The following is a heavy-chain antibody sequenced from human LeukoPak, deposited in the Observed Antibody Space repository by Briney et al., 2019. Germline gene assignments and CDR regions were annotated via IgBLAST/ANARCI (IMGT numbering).Heavy chain of an antibody. CDR1: GFTFSSYA. D-gene: IGHD4-17*01. J-gene: IGHJ5*02. Sequence: PGGSLRLSCAASGFTFSSYAMSWVRQAPGKGLEWVSAISGSGGSTYYADSVKGRFTISRDNAKNSLYLQMNSLRAEDTAVYYCARGPTVTIWDNWFDPWGQGTLVTVSS. CDR2: ISGSGGST. CDR3: ARGPTVTIWDNWFDP. V-gene: IGHV3-23*01.